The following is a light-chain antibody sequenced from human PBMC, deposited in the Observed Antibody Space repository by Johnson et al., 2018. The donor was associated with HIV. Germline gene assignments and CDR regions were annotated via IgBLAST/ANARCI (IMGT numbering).Light chain of an antibody. J-gene: IGLJ1*01. CDR2: ENN. CDR1: NSNIGNNF. V-gene: IGLV1-51*02. CDR3: GTWDSSLSAHYV. Sequence: QSVLTQPPSVSAAPGQKVTISCSGSNSNIGNNFVSWYQQFPGTAPRLLIYENNKRPSGIADRFSGSKSGTSATLGITGLQTGDEADYYCGTWDSSLSAHYVFGTGT.